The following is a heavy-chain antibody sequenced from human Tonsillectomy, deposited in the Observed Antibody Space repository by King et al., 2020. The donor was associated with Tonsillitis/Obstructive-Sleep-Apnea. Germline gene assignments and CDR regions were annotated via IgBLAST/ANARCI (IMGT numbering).Heavy chain of an antibody. CDR1: GFTFSNFA. V-gene: IGHV3-23*04. J-gene: IGHJ4*02. CDR2: IDNRGGST. D-gene: IGHD3-3*01. CDR3: ACAYSDFGSGSGALDY. Sequence: VQLVESGGGLVQPGGSLRLSCAASGFTFSNFAMAWVRQAPGKGLKWVSAIDNRGGSTYYADSVKGRFTISRDNSKNTVYLQMNSLRAEDTAIYFCACAYSDFGSGSGALDYGGQGTRVTVSS.